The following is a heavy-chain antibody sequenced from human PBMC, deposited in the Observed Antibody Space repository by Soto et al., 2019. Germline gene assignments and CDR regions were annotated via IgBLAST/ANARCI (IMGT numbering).Heavy chain of an antibody. V-gene: IGHV3-21*01. J-gene: IGHJ6*03. CDR3: ATDRGSAYDWHYYMDV. D-gene: IGHD5-12*01. CDR2: ISSSSNI. CDR1: GFTFSTYS. Sequence: GSLRLSCAASGFTFSTYSMTWVRQTPGKGLEWVSSISSSSNIYYADSVKGRFTVSRDNAKNSLYLQMNSLRAEDTAVYYCATDRGSAYDWHYYMDVWGKGTTVTVSS.